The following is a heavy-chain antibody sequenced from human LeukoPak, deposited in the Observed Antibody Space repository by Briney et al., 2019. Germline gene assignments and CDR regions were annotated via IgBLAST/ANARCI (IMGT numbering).Heavy chain of an antibody. J-gene: IGHJ3*02. CDR2: MNPNSGNT. Sequence: ASVKVSCKASGYTFTNYDINWVRQATGQGLEWMGWMNPNSGNTGYAQKFQGRVTITRQTSISTAYMELSSLRSEDTAVYYCARGYYDSSGYGPDAFDIWGQGTMVTVSS. V-gene: IGHV1-8*03. CDR3: ARGYYDSSGYGPDAFDI. D-gene: IGHD3-22*01. CDR1: GYTFTNYD.